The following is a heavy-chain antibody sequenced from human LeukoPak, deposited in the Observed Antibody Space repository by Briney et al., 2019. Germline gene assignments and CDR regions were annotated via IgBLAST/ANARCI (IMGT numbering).Heavy chain of an antibody. CDR1: GFIFSDYY. CDR3: ARDAYFYSSDQ. J-gene: IGHJ4*02. V-gene: IGHV3-11*04. D-gene: IGHD2-21*01. Sequence: PGGSLRLSCAASGFIFSDYYVTWLRQAPGQGLEWISYISETGTTIHYADSVKGRFTVSRDNTKNSLYLQMNSLRVEDTAVYYCARDAYFYSSDQWGRGTLVIVSS. CDR2: ISETGTTI.